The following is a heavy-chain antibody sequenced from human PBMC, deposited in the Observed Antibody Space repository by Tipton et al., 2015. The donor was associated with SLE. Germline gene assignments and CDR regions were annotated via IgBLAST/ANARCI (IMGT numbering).Heavy chain of an antibody. CDR2: MYYSGAT. Sequence: TLSLTCTVSGGSINSRSYSWGWIRQPPGKGLEWIGSMYYSGATYQNPSLKSRVTISIDTSKNQFALKLSSVTAADTAVYYCARPPQSWGQGTLVTVSS. CDR1: GGSINSRSYS. V-gene: IGHV4-39*01. CDR3: ARPPQS. J-gene: IGHJ4*02.